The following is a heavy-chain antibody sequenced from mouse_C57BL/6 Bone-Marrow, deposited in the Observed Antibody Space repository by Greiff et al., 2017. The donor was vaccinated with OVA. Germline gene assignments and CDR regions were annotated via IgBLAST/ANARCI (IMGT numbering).Heavy chain of an antibody. Sequence: EVKLVESGGGLVQPGGSLSLSCAASGFTFTDYYMSWVRQTPGQGLEWIGFIRNKANGYTTESSVSVKGRFTISRDNSQSILYLPMNAQRAEDSATYYGASDYYGSSHWYFDVWGTGTTATVSS. D-gene: IGHD1-1*01. CDR3: ASDYYGSSHWYFDV. J-gene: IGHJ1*03. V-gene: IGHV7-3*01. CDR2: IRNKANGYTT. CDR1: GFTFTDYY.